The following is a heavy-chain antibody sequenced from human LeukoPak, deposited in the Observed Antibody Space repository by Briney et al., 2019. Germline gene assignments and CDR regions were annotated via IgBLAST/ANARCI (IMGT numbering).Heavy chain of an antibody. CDR2: ISSSSSYI. CDR3: AVTTRSYYYYGMDV. CDR1: GFTFSSYS. V-gene: IGHV3-21*01. J-gene: IGHJ6*02. Sequence: GGSLRLSCAACGFTFSSYSMNWVRQAPGKGLEWVSSISSSSSYIYYADSVKGRFTISRDNAKNSLYLQINSLRAEDTAVYYCAVTTRSYYYYGMDVWGQGTTVTVSS. D-gene: IGHD4-17*01.